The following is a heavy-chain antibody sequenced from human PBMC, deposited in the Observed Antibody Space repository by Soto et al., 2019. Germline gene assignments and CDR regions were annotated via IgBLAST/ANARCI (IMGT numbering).Heavy chain of an antibody. Sequence: EVQVLESGGVLVQPGGSLRLSCATSGFTFKTYVMTWVRQAPGKGLEWVSAISGSGGSTFYADSVKGRFTVSRDNSKNMVYLQMNSLRAEDTAVYYCAKGGWLDNWGQGAQVTVSS. CDR1: GFTFKTYV. CDR3: AKGGWLDN. CDR2: ISGSGGST. J-gene: IGHJ4*02. D-gene: IGHD6-19*01. V-gene: IGHV3-23*01.